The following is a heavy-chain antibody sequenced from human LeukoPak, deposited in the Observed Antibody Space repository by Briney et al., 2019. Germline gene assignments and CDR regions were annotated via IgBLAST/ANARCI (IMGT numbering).Heavy chain of an antibody. CDR2: FYYSGST. CDR1: GGSISSYY. D-gene: IGHD5-18*01. V-gene: IGHV4-59*01. CDR3: ARGPGGYSYGYYFDY. Sequence: SETLSLTCAVSGGSISSYYWSWIRQPPGKGLEWIGFFYYSGSTNYNPSLKSRVTISVDTSKNHFSLKLSSVTAADTALYYCARGPGGYSYGYYFDYWGQGTLVTVSS. J-gene: IGHJ4*02.